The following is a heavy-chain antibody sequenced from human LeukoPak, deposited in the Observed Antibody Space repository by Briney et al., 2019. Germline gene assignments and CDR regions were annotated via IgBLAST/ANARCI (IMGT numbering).Heavy chain of an antibody. CDR1: GFTFSSYA. CDR3: AKPGGYCSGGSCYYFDY. V-gene: IGHV3-23*01. CDR2: ISGSGGST. J-gene: IGHJ4*02. Sequence: GGSLRLSCAASGFTFSSYAMSWVRQAPGKGLEWVSAISGSGGSTYYADSVKGRFTISRDNSKNTLYLQMNSLRAEDTAVYYCAKPGGYCSGGSCYYFDYWGQGTLVTVSS. D-gene: IGHD2-15*01.